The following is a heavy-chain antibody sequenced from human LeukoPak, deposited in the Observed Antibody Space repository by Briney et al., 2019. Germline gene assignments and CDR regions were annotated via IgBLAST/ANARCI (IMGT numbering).Heavy chain of an antibody. V-gene: IGHV4-61*09. CDR3: AREFSY. CDR2: IYTSGTT. Sequence: PSETLSLNCAVSGGSITSGTSYWTWIRQPAGKGLEWIGHIYTSGTTIYNPSLKSRVTISLDTSKNHFSLKLDSVTAADTAVYYCAREFSYWGQGSLVTVSS. CDR1: GGSITSGTSY. J-gene: IGHJ4*02.